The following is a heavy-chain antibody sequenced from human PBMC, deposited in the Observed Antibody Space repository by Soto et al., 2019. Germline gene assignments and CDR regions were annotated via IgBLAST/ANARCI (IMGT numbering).Heavy chain of an antibody. CDR1: GFTFSSYA. Sequence: GGSLRLSCAASGFTFSSYAMHWVRQAPGKGLEWVAVISYDGSNKYYADSVKGRFTISRDNSKNTLYLQMNSLRAEDTAVYYCARRRDRAGPDYFDYWGQGTLVTVSS. D-gene: IGHD1-1*01. CDR3: ARRRDRAGPDYFDY. CDR2: ISYDGSNK. V-gene: IGHV3-30-3*01. J-gene: IGHJ4*02.